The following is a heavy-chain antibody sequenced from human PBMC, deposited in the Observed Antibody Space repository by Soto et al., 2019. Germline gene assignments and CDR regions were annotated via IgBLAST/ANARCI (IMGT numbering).Heavy chain of an antibody. D-gene: IGHD3-3*01. CDR3: ARDKALLLFLEWFPQDYYYGMDV. J-gene: IGHJ6*02. V-gene: IGHV4-31*03. Sequence: PSETLSLTCTVSGGSISSGGYYWSWIRQHPGKGLEWIGYIYYSGSTYYKPSLKSRVTISVDTSKNQFSLKLSSVTAADTAVYYCARDKALLLFLEWFPQDYYYGMDVWGQGTTVTVSS. CDR2: IYYSGST. CDR1: GGSISSGGYY.